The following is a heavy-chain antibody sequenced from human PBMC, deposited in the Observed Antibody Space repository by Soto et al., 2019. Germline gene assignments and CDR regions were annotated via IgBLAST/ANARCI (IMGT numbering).Heavy chain of an antibody. CDR2: GFHTGFT. J-gene: IGHJ4*02. Sequence: SETLSLTCAVSGGSVSGSYYYWAWLRQSPGKGPEWIGSGFHTGFTSYNPSLESRVSVSVDTSKSQFSLKLSAVTASDTAVYYCATSQKGYNWNYFDHWGQGALVTVSS. D-gene: IGHD1-1*01. CDR1: GGSVSGSYYY. CDR3: ATSQKGYNWNYFDH. V-gene: IGHV4-39*01.